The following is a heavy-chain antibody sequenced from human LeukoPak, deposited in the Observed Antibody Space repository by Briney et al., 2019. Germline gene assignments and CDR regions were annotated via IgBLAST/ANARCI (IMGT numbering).Heavy chain of an antibody. CDR3: ARGTTVVNVGNY. D-gene: IGHD4-17*01. CDR1: GGSISSPTSY. Sequence: SETLSLTCTVSGGSISSPTSYWVWIRQPPGKGLEWIGSIHYSGSTNYNPSLKSRVTISVDTSKNQFSLKLSSVTAADTAVYYCARGTTVVNVGNYWGQGTLVTVSS. V-gene: IGHV4-39*07. CDR2: IHYSGST. J-gene: IGHJ4*02.